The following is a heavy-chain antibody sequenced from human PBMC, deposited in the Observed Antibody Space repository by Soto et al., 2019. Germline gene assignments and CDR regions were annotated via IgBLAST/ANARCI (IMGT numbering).Heavy chain of an antibody. CDR2: INPSGGST. V-gene: IGHV1-46*01. J-gene: IGHJ4*02. CDR3: ARARDRFDS. CDR1: GYTFTIYY. Sequence: QVQLVQSGAEVKKPGASVKVSCKASGYTFTIYYMHWVRQAPGQGLEWMGIINPSGGSTSYAQMFQGRATMTRDTYTSTVYMELSSLRSEDTAIYYCARARDRFDSWGQGTLVTVSS.